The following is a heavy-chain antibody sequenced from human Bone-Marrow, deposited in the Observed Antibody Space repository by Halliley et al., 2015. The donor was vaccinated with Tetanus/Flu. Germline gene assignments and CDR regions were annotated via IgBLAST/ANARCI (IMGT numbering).Heavy chain of an antibody. D-gene: IGHD3-9*01. V-gene: IGHV3-21*01. CDR1: GFSFSNYN. J-gene: IGHJ3*01. CDR3: ARGSTGLQRNDAFDF. Sequence: SLRLSCAASGFSFSNYNMDWVRQTPGKGLEWVASISPSYTYVYYADSVKGRHTISRDNAKNSLVLQMNSLRAEDTGIYYCARGSTGLQRNDAFDFWGQGTMVTVPS. CDR2: ISPSYTYV.